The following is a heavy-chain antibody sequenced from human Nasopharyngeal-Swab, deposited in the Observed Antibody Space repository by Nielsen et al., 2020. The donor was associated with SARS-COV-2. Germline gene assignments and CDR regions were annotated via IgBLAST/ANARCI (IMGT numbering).Heavy chain of an antibody. Sequence: GSLRLSFAVYGGSFSGYYWSWIRQPPGKGLEWIGYIYYSGSTNYNPSLKSRVTISVDTSKNQFSLKLSSVTAADTAVYYCARGIVGATVWGQGTLVTVSS. D-gene: IGHD1-26*01. V-gene: IGHV4-59*13. CDR1: GGSFSGYY. CDR2: IYYSGST. CDR3: ARGIVGATV. J-gene: IGHJ4*02.